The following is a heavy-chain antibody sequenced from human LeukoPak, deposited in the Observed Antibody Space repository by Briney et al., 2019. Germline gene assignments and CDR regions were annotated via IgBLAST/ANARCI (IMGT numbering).Heavy chain of an antibody. CDR1: GGFITNYY. Sequence: SETLSLTCTVSGGFITNYYWDWIRQPPGRGLEWVGYIHSTGATSYNPSLKSRVTMSIDTSKKKFSLKVTSVTAADTAVYYCAGHGSDDDDLSLTWGQGTLVTVSS. CDR2: IHSTGAT. CDR3: AGHGSDDDDLSLT. J-gene: IGHJ5*02. V-gene: IGHV4-59*08. D-gene: IGHD1-1*01.